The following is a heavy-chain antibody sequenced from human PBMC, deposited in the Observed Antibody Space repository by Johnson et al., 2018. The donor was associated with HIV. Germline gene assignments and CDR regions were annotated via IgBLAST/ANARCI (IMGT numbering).Heavy chain of an antibody. D-gene: IGHD1-1*01. CDR1: GFTFSSYD. CDR2: IGTAGDT. J-gene: IGHJ3*02. CDR3: AKVQGLTTGTTRGAFDI. Sequence: VLLVESGGGLVQPGGSLRLSCAASGFTFSSYDMHWVRQATGKGLEWVSAIGTAGDTYYPGSVKGRFTISRENAKNTQYLQMNSLRVEDTAVYYCAKVQGLTTGTTRGAFDIWGQGTMVTVSS. V-gene: IGHV3-13*01.